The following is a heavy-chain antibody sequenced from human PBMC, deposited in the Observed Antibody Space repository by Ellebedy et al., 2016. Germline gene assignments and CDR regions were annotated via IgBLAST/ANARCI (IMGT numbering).Heavy chain of an antibody. Sequence: GGSLRLSCAGSGFLFSDYYFSWVRQAPGKGLEWISYISSTGATIYYEDSVKGRFTVSRDNAKKSLFLQMDTLTVEDTALYYCARVGYFASRGYYAWGQGTLVTVSS. V-gene: IGHV3-11*01. D-gene: IGHD3-22*01. CDR1: GFLFSDYY. CDR2: ISSTGATI. J-gene: IGHJ5*02. CDR3: ARVGYFASRGYYA.